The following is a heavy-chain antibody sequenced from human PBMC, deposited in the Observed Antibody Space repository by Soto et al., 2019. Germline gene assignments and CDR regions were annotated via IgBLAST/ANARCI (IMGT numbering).Heavy chain of an antibody. V-gene: IGHV4-31*03. CDR2: ISYTGRT. CDR1: GGSISSDANF. J-gene: IGHJ5*02. CDR3: ARAYFSSSSSWFDP. D-gene: IGHD6-6*01. Sequence: SETLSLTCTVSGGSISSDANFWSWIRQLPGRGLEWIGYISYTGRTYYTPSLNSRLTISLDTSKNLFSLRLSAVTAADTAVYFCARAYFSSSSSWFDPWGQGTLVTVSS.